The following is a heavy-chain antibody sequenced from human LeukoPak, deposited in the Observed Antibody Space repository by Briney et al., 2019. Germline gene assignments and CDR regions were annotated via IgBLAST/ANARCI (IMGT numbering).Heavy chain of an antibody. Sequence: PGGSLRLSCAASGFTFSSYWMSWVRQAPGKGLEWVANIKQDGSEKYYVDSVRGRFTISRDNAKNSLYLQMNSLRAEDTGVYYCARDMWQWLASFDYWGQGTLVTVSS. CDR1: GFTFSSYW. V-gene: IGHV3-7*01. D-gene: IGHD6-19*01. CDR2: IKQDGSEK. CDR3: ARDMWQWLASFDY. J-gene: IGHJ4*02.